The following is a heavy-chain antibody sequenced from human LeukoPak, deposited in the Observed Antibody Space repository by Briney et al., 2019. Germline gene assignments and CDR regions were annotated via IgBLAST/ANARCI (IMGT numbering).Heavy chain of an antibody. Sequence: ASVKVSCKASGYTFTGYYMHWVRQAPGQGLEWMGWINPNSGGTNYAQKFQGRVTMTRDTSISTAYMELSRLRSDDTAVYYCARPGYSSSLYYMDVWGKGTTVTISS. CDR3: ARPGYSSSLYYMDV. CDR2: INPNSGGT. CDR1: GYTFTGYY. D-gene: IGHD6-13*01. V-gene: IGHV1-2*02. J-gene: IGHJ6*03.